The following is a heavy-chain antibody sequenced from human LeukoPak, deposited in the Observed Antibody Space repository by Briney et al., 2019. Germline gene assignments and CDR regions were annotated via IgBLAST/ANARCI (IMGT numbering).Heavy chain of an antibody. CDR1: GYTFTGFY. Sequence: ASVKVSCKASGYTFTGFYIHWVRQAPGQGLEWMGWINPNSGVTNYAQKFQGRVTLTRDTSISTVYMELSSLRSDDPAVYYCERGQQQMYGTLDYWGQGTLVTVSS. CDR2: INPNSGVT. D-gene: IGHD6-13*01. V-gene: IGHV1-2*02. CDR3: ERGQQQMYGTLDY. J-gene: IGHJ4*02.